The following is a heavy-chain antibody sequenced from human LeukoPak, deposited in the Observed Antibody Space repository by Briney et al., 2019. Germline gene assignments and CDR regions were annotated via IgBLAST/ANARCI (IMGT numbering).Heavy chain of an antibody. V-gene: IGHV3-11*01. CDR2: ISSSGSTI. D-gene: IGHD6-19*01. CDR1: GFTFSDYY. J-gene: IGHJ4*02. Sequence: PGGSLRLSCAASGFTFSDYYMSWIRQAPGKGLEWVSYISSSGSTIYYADSVKGRFTISRDNAKNSLYLQMNSLRAGDTAVYYCAGAESTGYFDYWGQGTLVTVSS. CDR3: AGAESTGYFDY.